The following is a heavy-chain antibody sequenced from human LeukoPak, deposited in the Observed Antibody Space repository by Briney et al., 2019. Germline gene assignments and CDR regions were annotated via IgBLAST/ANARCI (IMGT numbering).Heavy chain of an antibody. CDR1: GFTFSSYA. CDR2: ISGSGGST. Sequence: GGSLRLSCAASGFTFSSYAMSWVRQAPGKGLEWVSAISGSGGSTYYADSVKGRFTISRDNSKNTLYLQMNSLRAEDTAVYYCAKYLGHCSGGSCYSQYYFDYWGQGTLVTVSP. V-gene: IGHV3-23*01. D-gene: IGHD2-15*01. J-gene: IGHJ4*02. CDR3: AKYLGHCSGGSCYSQYYFDY.